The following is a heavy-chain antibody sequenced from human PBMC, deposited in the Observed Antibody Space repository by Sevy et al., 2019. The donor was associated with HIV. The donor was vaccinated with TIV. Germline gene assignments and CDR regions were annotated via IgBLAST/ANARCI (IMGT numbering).Heavy chain of an antibody. CDR2: ISGSGGST. J-gene: IGHJ4*02. CDR1: GFTFSSYA. D-gene: IGHD3-22*01. Sequence: GGSLRLSCAASGFTFSSYAMSWVRQAPGKGLEWVSAISGSGGSTYYADSVKGRFTISRDNSKNTLYLQMNSRRAEDTAVYYCAKDPYDSSGVFDYWGQGTLVTVSS. V-gene: IGHV3-23*01. CDR3: AKDPYDSSGVFDY.